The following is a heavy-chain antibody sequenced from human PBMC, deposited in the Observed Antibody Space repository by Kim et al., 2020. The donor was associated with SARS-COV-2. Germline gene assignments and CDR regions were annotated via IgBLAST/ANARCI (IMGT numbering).Heavy chain of an antibody. D-gene: IGHD5-18*01. V-gene: IGHV4-34*01. Sequence: NPPPKRRVTISVDTSKNQFSLKLSSVTAAGTAVYYCAGGGTAMVRSYFDYWGQGTLVTVSS. J-gene: IGHJ4*02. CDR3: AGGGTAMVRSYFDY.